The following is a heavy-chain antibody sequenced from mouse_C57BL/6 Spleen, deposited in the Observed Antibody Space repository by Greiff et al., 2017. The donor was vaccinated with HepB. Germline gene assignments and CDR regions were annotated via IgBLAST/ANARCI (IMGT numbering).Heavy chain of an antibody. Sequence: VQLQQSGPELVKPGASVKIPCKASGYTCTDYNMDWVKQSHGKSLEWIGDINPNNGGTIYNQKFKGKATLTVDKSSSTAYMELRSLTSEDTAVYYCARRLLRGAYAMDYWGQGTSVTVSS. V-gene: IGHV1-18*01. D-gene: IGHD3-2*02. CDR3: ARRLLRGAYAMDY. CDR2: INPNNGGT. CDR1: GYTCTDYN. J-gene: IGHJ4*01.